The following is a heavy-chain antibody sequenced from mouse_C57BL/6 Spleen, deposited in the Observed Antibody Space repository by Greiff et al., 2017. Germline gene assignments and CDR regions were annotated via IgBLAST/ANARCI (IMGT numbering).Heavy chain of an antibody. V-gene: IGHV5-9-1*02. CDR1: GFTFSSYA. CDR2: ISSGGDYI. CDR3: TREGYGKGYFDY. D-gene: IGHD2-10*02. Sequence: DVQLVESGEGLVKPGGSLKLSCAASGFTFSSYAMSWVRQTPEKRLEWVAYISSGGDYIYYADTVKGRFTISRDNARNTLYLQMSSLKSEDTAMYYCTREGYGKGYFDYWGQGTTLTVSS. J-gene: IGHJ2*01.